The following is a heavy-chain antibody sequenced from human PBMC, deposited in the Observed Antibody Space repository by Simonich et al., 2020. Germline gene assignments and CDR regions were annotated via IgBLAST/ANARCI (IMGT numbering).Heavy chain of an antibody. J-gene: IGHJ6*02. CDR1: GGSISSDY. CDR3: ARSLGYYYYYYGMEV. V-gene: IGHV4-59*08. Sequence: QVQLQESGPGLVKPSETLSLTCTVSGGSISSDYWSWIRQPPGKGLEWIGYIYYSGSTNYNPSLKSRVTISVDTSKNQFSLKLSSVTAADTAVYYCARSLGYYYYYYGMEVWGQGTTVTVSS. D-gene: IGHD1-26*01. CDR2: IYYSGST.